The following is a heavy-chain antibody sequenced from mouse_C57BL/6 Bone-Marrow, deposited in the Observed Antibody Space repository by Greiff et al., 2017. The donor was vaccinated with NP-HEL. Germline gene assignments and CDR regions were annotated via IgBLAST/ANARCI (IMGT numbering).Heavy chain of an antibody. CDR1: GFSLTSYG. J-gene: IGHJ3*01. CDR2: IWSGGST. D-gene: IGHD2-4*01. CDR3: ARMYDYDGWFAY. Sequence: QVQLQQSGPGLVQPSQSLSITCTVSGFSLTSYGVHWVRQPPGKGLEWLGVIWSGGSTDYNAAFISRLSISKDNSKSQVFFKMNSLQADDTAIYYCARMYDYDGWFAYWGQGTLVTVSA. V-gene: IGHV2-4*01.